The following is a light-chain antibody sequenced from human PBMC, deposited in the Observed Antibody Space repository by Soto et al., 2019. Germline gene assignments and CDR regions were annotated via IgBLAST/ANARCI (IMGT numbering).Light chain of an antibody. Sequence: QSVLTQPPSASGTPGQTVTISSSGSSSNIGTNYVSWYQQLPGTAPQLLIYANNQRPSGVPDRFSGSRSGTSASLAISGLRSEDEADYYCAAWDDSLSGVVFGGGTKLTVL. CDR1: SSNIGTNY. CDR2: ANN. V-gene: IGLV1-47*01. J-gene: IGLJ3*02. CDR3: AAWDDSLSGVV.